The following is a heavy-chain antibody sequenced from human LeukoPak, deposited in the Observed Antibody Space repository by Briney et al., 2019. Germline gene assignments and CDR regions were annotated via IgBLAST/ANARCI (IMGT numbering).Heavy chain of an antibody. D-gene: IGHD3-3*01. Sequence: SETLSLTCTVSGGSISSSSYYWGWIRQPPGKGLEWIGSIYYSGSTYYNPSLKSRVTISVDTSKNQFSLKLSSVTAADTAVYYGARASRYLEWLFNGMDVWGQGTTVTVSS. CDR3: ARASRYLEWLFNGMDV. CDR1: GGSISSSSYY. V-gene: IGHV4-39*01. CDR2: IYYSGST. J-gene: IGHJ6*02.